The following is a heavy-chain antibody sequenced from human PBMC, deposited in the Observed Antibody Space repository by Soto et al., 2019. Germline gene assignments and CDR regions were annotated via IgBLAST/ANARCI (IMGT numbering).Heavy chain of an antibody. CDR2: VTTAGVPT. CDR3: AKGGGGDHGY. CDR1: GFTFSSSD. V-gene: IGHV3-23*01. D-gene: IGHD2-21*02. Sequence: EVQLLESGGGLVRPGGSLRLSCAASGFTFSSSDMSWVRQAPGKGLEWVSSVTTAGVPTDYADSVKGRFTISRDNSNNTLYLHMNSLRAGDTAVYYCAKGGGGDHGYWGQGTLVAVSS. J-gene: IGHJ4*02.